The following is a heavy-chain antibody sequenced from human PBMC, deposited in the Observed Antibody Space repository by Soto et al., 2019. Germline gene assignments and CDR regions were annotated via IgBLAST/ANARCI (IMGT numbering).Heavy chain of an antibody. D-gene: IGHD2-8*01. CDR3: AKNGLSDSPSAIDS. Sequence: GGSLRLSCATSGFTFSNSGMSWVRQAPGKGLDWVSGISGRGRNTYYADSVKGRFTISRDNSKNTVFLQMNSLRAEDTAVYYCAKNGLSDSPSAIDSWGQGTLVTVSS. V-gene: IGHV3-23*01. CDR2: ISGRGRNT. CDR1: GFTFSNSG. J-gene: IGHJ4*02.